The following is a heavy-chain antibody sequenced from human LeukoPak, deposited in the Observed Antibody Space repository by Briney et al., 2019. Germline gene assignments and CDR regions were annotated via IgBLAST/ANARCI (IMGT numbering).Heavy chain of an antibody. D-gene: IGHD2-8*01. J-gene: IGHJ6*02. CDR1: GGSITTPDYY. V-gene: IGHV4-31*02. CDR2: IYYSGST. CDR3: ARAQWYYGMDV. Sequence: SETLSLTCNVSGGSITTPDYYWSWIRQHPGKGLEWIGYIYYSGSTYYNPSLKSRVTISVDTSKNQFSLKLSSVTAADTAVYYCARAQWYYGMDVWGQGTTVTVSS.